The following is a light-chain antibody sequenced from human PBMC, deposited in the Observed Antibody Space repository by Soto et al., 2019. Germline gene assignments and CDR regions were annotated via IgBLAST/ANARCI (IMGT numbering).Light chain of an antibody. CDR3: QQCGSSPLT. V-gene: IGKV3-11*01. CDR1: QSVSSY. Sequence: EIVLTQSPATLSLSPGERATLSCRASQSVSSYLAWYQQKPGQPPRLLIYDASNRATGIPARFSGSGSGTDFTLTISSLEPEDFAVYYCQQCGSSPLTFGGGTRVEIK. CDR2: DAS. J-gene: IGKJ4*01.